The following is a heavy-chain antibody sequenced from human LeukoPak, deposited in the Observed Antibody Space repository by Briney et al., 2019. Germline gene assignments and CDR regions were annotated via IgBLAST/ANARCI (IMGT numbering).Heavy chain of an antibody. V-gene: IGHV1-2*02. CDR3: ARPFWSGYPNDAFDI. D-gene: IGHD3-3*01. CDR2: INPNSGGT. J-gene: IGHJ3*02. Sequence: ASVKVSCKASGYTFTGYYMHWVRQAPGQGLVWMGWINPNSGGTNYAQKFQGRVTMTRDTSISTAYMELSRLRSDDTAVYYCARPFWSGYPNDAFDIWGQGTMVTVSS. CDR1: GYTFTGYY.